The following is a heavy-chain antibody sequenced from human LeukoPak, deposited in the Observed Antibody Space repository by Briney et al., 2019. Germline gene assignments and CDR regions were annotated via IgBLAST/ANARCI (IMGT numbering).Heavy chain of an antibody. J-gene: IGHJ4*02. V-gene: IGHV1-69*05. CDR3: ASAAPSSSWHQLDY. CDR2: IIPIFGTA. CDR1: GGTFSSYA. Sequence: ASVKVSCKASGGTFSSYAISWVRQAPGQGLEWMGRIIPIFGTANYAQKFQGRVTITTDESTSTAYMELSSLRSEDTAVYYCASAAPSSSWHQLDYWGQGTLVTVSS. D-gene: IGHD6-13*01.